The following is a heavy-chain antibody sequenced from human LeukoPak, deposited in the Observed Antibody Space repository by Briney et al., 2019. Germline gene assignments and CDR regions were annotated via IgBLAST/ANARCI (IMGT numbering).Heavy chain of an antibody. V-gene: IGHV3-48*02. CDR3: ARLTYCGGDCPRAFDI. D-gene: IGHD2-21*02. CDR2: IYGDTTT. CDR1: GFTFNTYG. Sequence: GGPLRLSCAASGFTFNTYGMNWVRQAPGKGLEWVSHIYGDTTTYYADSVKGRFTISRDNAKNSLYLQMNILRDEDTAVYYCARLTYCGGDCPRAFDIWGQGTMVTVSS. J-gene: IGHJ3*02.